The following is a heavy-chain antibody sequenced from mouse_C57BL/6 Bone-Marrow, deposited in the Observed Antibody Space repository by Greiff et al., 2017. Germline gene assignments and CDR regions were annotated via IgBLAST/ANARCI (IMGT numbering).Heavy chain of an antibody. Sequence: VNLVESDAELVKPGASVKISCKVSGYTFTDHTIHWMKQRPEQGLEWIGYIYPRDGSTKYNEKFKGKATLTADKSSSTAYMQLNSLTSEDSAVYFCARGRYYYGSSYGFAYWGQGTLVTVSA. CDR1: GYTFTDHT. CDR3: ARGRYYYGSSYGFAY. D-gene: IGHD1-1*01. J-gene: IGHJ3*01. CDR2: IYPRDGST. V-gene: IGHV1-78*01.